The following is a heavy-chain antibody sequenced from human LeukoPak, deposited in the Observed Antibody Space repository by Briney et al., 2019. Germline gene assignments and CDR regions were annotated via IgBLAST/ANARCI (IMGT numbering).Heavy chain of an antibody. J-gene: IGHJ4*02. Sequence: GGSLRLSCAGSGFTFSSYSMNWLRQAPGKGLEWVSSISSSSSYIYYADSVKGRFTISRDNAKNSLYLQMNSLRAEDTAVYYCARERCDPTGDYWGQGTLVTVSS. CDR1: GFTFSSYS. CDR2: ISSSSSYI. CDR3: ARERCDPTGDY. V-gene: IGHV3-21*01. D-gene: IGHD2-21*02.